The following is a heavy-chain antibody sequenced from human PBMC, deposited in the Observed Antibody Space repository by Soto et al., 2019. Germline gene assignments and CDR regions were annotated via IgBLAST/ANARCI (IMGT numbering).Heavy chain of an antibody. V-gene: IGHV5-51*01. CDR3: ARLPGVRGVFDGFNV. J-gene: IGHJ3*01. Sequence: GESLKISCKGSGYSFAGYWVGWVRQMPGKGLDWMGVVYPGDSDTRYSPSFHGQVTISADKSISTAYLQWSSLKASDTAMYFCARLPGVRGVFDGFNVWGQGTMVTVSS. D-gene: IGHD3-10*01. CDR2: VYPGDSDT. CDR1: GYSFAGYW.